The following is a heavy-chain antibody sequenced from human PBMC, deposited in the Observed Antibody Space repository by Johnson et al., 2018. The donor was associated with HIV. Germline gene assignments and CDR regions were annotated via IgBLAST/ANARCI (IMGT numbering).Heavy chain of an antibody. D-gene: IGHD6-13*01. Sequence: MLLVESGGGVVQPGRSLRLSCAASGFTFSSYAMHWVRQAPGKGLEWVSAISGSGGSTYYADTVKGRFTISRDNSKNTLYLQMNSLRAEDTAVYYCARAGRQQLVLDAFDIWGQGTMVTVSS. CDR3: ARAGRQQLVLDAFDI. CDR2: ISGSGGST. CDR1: GFTFSSYA. V-gene: IGHV3-23*04. J-gene: IGHJ3*02.